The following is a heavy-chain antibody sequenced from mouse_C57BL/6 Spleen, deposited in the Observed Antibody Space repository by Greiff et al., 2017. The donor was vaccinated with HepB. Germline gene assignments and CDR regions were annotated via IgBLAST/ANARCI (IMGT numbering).Heavy chain of an antibody. Sequence: VQLQQPGAELVKPGASVKMSCKASGYTFTSYWITWVKQRPGQGLEWIGDIYPGSGSTNYNEKFKSKATLTVDTSSSTAYMQLSSLTSEDSAVYYCARGDDYDEVFAYWGQGTLVTVSA. V-gene: IGHV1-55*01. CDR2: IYPGSGST. CDR3: ARGDDYDEVFAY. D-gene: IGHD2-4*01. J-gene: IGHJ3*01. CDR1: GYTFTSYW.